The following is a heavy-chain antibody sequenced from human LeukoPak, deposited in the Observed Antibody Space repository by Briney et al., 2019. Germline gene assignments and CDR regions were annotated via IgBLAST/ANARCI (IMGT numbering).Heavy chain of an antibody. CDR1: ASSPSSYA. CDR3: AKDGQYRTSWSSFDY. CDR2: TVSGGVPT. V-gene: IGHV3-23*01. Sequence: GGSLRPACAASASSPSSYAMSCVRHPPGEGLEWDAATVSGGVPTYYASSVKGRFTISRDNSENTLYLQMNSLRAEDTAVYYCAKDGQYRTSWSSFDYWGQGTLVTVSS. D-gene: IGHD6-13*01. J-gene: IGHJ4*02.